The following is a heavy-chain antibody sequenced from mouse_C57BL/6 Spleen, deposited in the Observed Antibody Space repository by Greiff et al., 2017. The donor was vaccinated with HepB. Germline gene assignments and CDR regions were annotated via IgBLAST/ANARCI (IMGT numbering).Heavy chain of an antibody. D-gene: IGHD1-1*01. Sequence: EVKLMESEGGLVQPGSSMKLSCTASGFTFSDYYMAWVRQVPEKGLEWVANINYDGSSTYYLDSLKSRFIISRDNAKNILYLQMSSLKSEDTATYYCAREVYYYDYFDYWGQGTTLTVSS. J-gene: IGHJ2*01. V-gene: IGHV5-16*01. CDR2: INYDGSST. CDR1: GFTFSDYY. CDR3: AREVYYYDYFDY.